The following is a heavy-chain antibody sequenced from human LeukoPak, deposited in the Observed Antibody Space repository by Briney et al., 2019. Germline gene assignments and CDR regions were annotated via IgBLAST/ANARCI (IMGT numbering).Heavy chain of an antibody. CDR2: ISSSGSYI. CDR3: ARDYRWLPFDY. D-gene: IGHD5-24*01. J-gene: IGHJ4*02. V-gene: IGHV3-21*01. Sequence: GGSLRLSCAASGFTFSSYSMNWVRQAPGKGLEWVSSISSSGSYIYYADSVKGRFTISRDNAKNSLYLQMNSLRAEDTAVYYCARDYRWLPFDYWGQGTLVTVSS. CDR1: GFTFSSYS.